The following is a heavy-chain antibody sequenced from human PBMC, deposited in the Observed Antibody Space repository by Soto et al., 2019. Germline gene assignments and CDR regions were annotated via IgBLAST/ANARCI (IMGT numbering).Heavy chain of an antibody. CDR1: GYTFTGYY. J-gene: IGHJ5*02. CDR2: INPNSGGT. V-gene: IGHV1-2*02. D-gene: IGHD6-13*01. CDR3: ASRIAAAGGLIDP. Sequence: ASVKVSCKAAGYTFTGYYMHWVRQAPGQGLEWMGWINPNSGGTNYAQKFQGRVTMTRDTSISTAYMELSRLRSDDTSVYYCASRIAAAGGLIDPWGQGTLVTVSS.